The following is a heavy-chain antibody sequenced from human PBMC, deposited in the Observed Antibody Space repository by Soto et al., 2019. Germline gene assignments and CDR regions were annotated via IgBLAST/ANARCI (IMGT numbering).Heavy chain of an antibody. V-gene: IGHV4-31*03. Sequence: QVQLQESGPGLVKPSQTLSLTCTVSGGSISSGXXXXXXXXXXXXXXLEWIGYIYYSGSTYYNPSLKSRVTISVDTSKNQFSLKLSSVTAADTAVYYCARQCRGSINWFDPWGQGTLVTVSS. CDR3: ARQCRGSINWFDP. CDR1: GGSISSGXXX. D-gene: IGHD2-2*01. CDR2: IYYSGST. J-gene: IGHJ5*02.